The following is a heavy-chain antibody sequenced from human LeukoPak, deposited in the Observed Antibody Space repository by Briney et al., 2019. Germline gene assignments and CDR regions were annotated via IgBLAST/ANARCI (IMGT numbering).Heavy chain of an antibody. J-gene: IGHJ6*02. CDR1: GGSISSYY. D-gene: IGHD3-22*01. CDR2: IYYSGST. V-gene: IGHV4-59*01. CDR3: ARGSSMEYYYDSSGYPYYYYGMDV. Sequence: PSETLSLTCTVSGGSISSYYWSWIRQPPGKGLEWIGYIYYSGSTNYNPSLKSRVTISVDTSKNQFSLKLSSVTAADTAVYYCARGSSMEYYYDSSGYPYYYYGMDVWGQGTTVTVSS.